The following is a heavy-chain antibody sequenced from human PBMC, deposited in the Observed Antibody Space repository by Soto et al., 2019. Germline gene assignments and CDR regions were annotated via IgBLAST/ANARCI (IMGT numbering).Heavy chain of an antibody. CDR1: GGSISGYY. J-gene: IGHJ6*02. D-gene: IGHD2-21*02. CDR2: MYNTGST. CDR3: ARDLWGYCGTDCYPLDV. Sequence: SETLSLTCTVSGGSISGYYWSWIRQPPGKGLEWIGYMYNTGSTVYNPSFKSRVTISVDTSKNQFSLKLNSVTAADTAVYYFARDLWGYCGTDCYPLDVLGQGTTVTVSS. V-gene: IGHV4-59*01.